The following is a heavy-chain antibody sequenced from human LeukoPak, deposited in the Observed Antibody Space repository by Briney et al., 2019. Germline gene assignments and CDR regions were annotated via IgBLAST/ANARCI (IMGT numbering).Heavy chain of an antibody. Sequence: ASVKVSCKASGGTFSSYAISWVRQAPGQGLEWMGGIIPIFGTANYAQKFQGRVTITADESTSTAYMELSSLRSEDTAVYYCAGGGPIVGATPFDYWGQGTLVTVSS. CDR3: AGGGPIVGATPFDY. V-gene: IGHV1-69*13. J-gene: IGHJ4*02. CDR1: GGTFSSYA. D-gene: IGHD1-26*01. CDR2: IIPIFGTA.